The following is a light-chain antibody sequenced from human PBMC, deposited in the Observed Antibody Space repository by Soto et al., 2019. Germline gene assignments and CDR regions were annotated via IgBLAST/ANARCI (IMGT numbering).Light chain of an antibody. CDR3: QQYGTSRT. Sequence: EIVLTQSPGTLSLSPGERATLSCRASQSFSSSYLAWYQQKPGQAPRLLIYGASNRVNGIQDRFSGSRSGTDFSLPISRLEPEDFAVYFCQQYGTSRTFGQGTKVEIK. V-gene: IGKV3-20*01. CDR1: QSFSSSY. CDR2: GAS. J-gene: IGKJ1*01.